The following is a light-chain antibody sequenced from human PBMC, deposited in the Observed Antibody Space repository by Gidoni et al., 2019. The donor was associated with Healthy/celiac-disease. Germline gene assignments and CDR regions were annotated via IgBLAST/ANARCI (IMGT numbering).Light chain of an antibody. Sequence: THSPVSLASSLGGRSTINCKSSQSVLYSSNNKNYLAWYQQKPGQPPKLLIYCAATRESGVPDGISGSGSGTQFTRTISSLQAEDVAVYYCEKYYSTPPFTFGPGTKVDIK. J-gene: IGKJ3*01. CDR2: CAA. CDR3: EKYYSTPPFT. V-gene: IGKV4-1*01. CDR1: QSVLYSSNNKNY.